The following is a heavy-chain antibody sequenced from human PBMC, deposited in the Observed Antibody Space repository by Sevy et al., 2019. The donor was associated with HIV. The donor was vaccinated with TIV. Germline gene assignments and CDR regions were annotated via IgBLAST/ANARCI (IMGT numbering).Heavy chain of an antibody. CDR2: FSFGCGKI. CDR1: GFMLSKYN. J-gene: IGHJ4*02. D-gene: IGHD2-8*01. CDR3: AREGCTKPHDY. Sequence: GGSLRLSCVASGFMLSKYNMSWIRQTPGKGLEWVSTFSFGCGKINYADSVKGRFTISRDDSRNTFYLQMNSLRAEDTAIYYCAREGCTKPHDYWGQGTVVTVSS. V-gene: IGHV3-23*01.